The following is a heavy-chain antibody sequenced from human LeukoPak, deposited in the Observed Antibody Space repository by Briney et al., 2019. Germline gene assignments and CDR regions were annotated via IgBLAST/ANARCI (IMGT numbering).Heavy chain of an antibody. D-gene: IGHD2-8*01. Sequence: GGSQTLLCTASGFLASSKHVRCARQAPGKGLEWVSIIYSGGSTYYADSVKGRFTIYRENTKNTVYLKMNSLRGEDTAMYECTSFGTSTSGDFDYWGQGALVTVSS. J-gene: IGHJ4*02. V-gene: IGHV3-53*01. CDR1: GFLASSKH. CDR3: TSFGTSTSGDFDY. CDR2: IYSGGST.